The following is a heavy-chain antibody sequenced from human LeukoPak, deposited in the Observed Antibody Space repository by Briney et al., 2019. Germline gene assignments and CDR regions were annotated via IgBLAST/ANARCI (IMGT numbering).Heavy chain of an antibody. CDR2: ISSSGSTI. V-gene: IGHV3-48*03. Sequence: GGSLRLSCAASGFTFSSYEMNWVRQAPGKGLEWVSYISSSGSTIYYADSVKGRFTISRDNSKNTLYLQMNSLRAEDTAVYYCAKAIEPGIAAAGIFDYWGQGTLVTVSS. D-gene: IGHD6-13*01. CDR1: GFTFSSYE. CDR3: AKAIEPGIAAAGIFDY. J-gene: IGHJ4*02.